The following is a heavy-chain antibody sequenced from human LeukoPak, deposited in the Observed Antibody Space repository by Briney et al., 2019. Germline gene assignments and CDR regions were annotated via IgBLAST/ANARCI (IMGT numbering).Heavy chain of an antibody. D-gene: IGHD3-22*01. Sequence: RPSETLSLTCTVSGGSISSYYWSWIRQPPGKGLEWIGYIYYSGSANYNPSLKSRVTISVDTSKNQFSLKLSSVTAADTAVYYCARTNYDSSGYYYGYWGQGTLVTVSS. J-gene: IGHJ4*02. CDR1: GGSISSYY. CDR3: ARTNYDSSGYYYGY. V-gene: IGHV4-59*08. CDR2: IYYSGSA.